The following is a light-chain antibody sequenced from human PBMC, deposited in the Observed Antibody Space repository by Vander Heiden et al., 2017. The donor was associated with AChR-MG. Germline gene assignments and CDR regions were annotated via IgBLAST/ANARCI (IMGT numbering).Light chain of an antibody. CDR1: KLGENY. CDR2: QDN. V-gene: IGLV3-1*01. J-gene: IGLJ2*01. CDR3: QAWDSSTFVV. Sequence: SYDLTQPPSASVSPGQTASITCSGDKLGENYASWYQQRPGQSPVLVIYQDNKRPSGIPGRFSGSNSGNRATLTISGTQALDEADYYCQAWDSSTFVVFGGGTKLTVL.